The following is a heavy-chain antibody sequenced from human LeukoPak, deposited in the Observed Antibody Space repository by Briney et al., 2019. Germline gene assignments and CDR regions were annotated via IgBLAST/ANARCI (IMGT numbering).Heavy chain of an antibody. D-gene: IGHD3-22*01. CDR3: ARLHLHYDSSGYYEFDY. Sequence: PSETLSLTCTVSGGSISSSSYYWGWIRQPPGKGLEWIGSIYYSGSTYYNPSLKSRVTISVDTSKNQFSLKLSSVTAADTAVYYCARLHLHYDSSGYYEFDYWGQGTLVTVSS. V-gene: IGHV4-39*01. J-gene: IGHJ4*02. CDR1: GGSISSSSYY. CDR2: IYYSGST.